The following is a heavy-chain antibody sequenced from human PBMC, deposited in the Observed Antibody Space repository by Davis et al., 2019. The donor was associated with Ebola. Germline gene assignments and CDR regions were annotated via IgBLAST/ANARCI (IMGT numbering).Heavy chain of an antibody. CDR3: ARALNRGSGSYRFNYYGMDV. D-gene: IGHD3-10*01. V-gene: IGHV4-34*01. CDR1: GGSFSGYY. Sequence: PSETLFLTCAVYGGSFSGYYWSWIRQPPGKGLEWFGEINHSGSTNYNPSLKSRVTISVDTSKNQFSLKLSSVTAADTAVYYCARALNRGSGSYRFNYYGMDVWGQGTTVTVSS. J-gene: IGHJ6*02. CDR2: INHSGST.